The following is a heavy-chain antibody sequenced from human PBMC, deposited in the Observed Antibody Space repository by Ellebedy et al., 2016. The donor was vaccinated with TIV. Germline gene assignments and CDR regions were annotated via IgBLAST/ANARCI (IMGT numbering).Heavy chain of an antibody. CDR1: GGSIRRDY. V-gene: IGHV4-59*01. J-gene: IGHJ5*02. Sequence: SETLSLXXTVSGGSIRRDYWSWIRQSPGKRLEWIGYIYNSGRTTYNPSLNGRVTMSVDTSKNQFSLKLTSVTAADTAVYYCARGHTTGRGWFDPWGQGTLVTVSS. CDR2: IYNSGRT. D-gene: IGHD1-1*01. CDR3: ARGHTTGRGWFDP.